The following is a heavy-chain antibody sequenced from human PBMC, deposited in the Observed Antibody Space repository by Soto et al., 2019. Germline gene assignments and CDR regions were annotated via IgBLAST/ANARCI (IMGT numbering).Heavy chain of an antibody. CDR3: ARDYYGSGSYPHFDY. CDR1: GGSISRGDYY. D-gene: IGHD3-10*01. J-gene: IGHJ4*02. V-gene: IGHV4-30-4*01. Sequence: QVQLQESGPGLVKPSQTLSLTCTVSGGSISRGDYYWSCIRQPPGKGLEWIVYIYYSGSTYYNPSLKRRVTIPVDTSKNQFSLKLSSVTAADTAVYYCARDYYGSGSYPHFDYWGQGTLVTVSS. CDR2: IYYSGST.